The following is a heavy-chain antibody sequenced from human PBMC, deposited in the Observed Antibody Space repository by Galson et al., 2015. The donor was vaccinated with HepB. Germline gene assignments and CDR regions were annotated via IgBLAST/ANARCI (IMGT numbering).Heavy chain of an antibody. J-gene: IGHJ6*02. Sequence: SVKVSCKASGYTFTGYYMHWVRQAPGQGLEWMGWINPNSGGTNYAQKFQGRVTMTRDTSISTAYMELRSLRSDDTAVYYCARRDSPYSNYGYYGMDVWGQGTTVTVSS. CDR3: ARRDSPYSNYGYYGMDV. V-gene: IGHV1-2*02. CDR2: INPNSGGT. D-gene: IGHD4-11*01. CDR1: GYTFTGYY.